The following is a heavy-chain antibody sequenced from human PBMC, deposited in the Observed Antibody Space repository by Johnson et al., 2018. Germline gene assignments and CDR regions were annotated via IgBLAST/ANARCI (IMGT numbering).Heavy chain of an antibody. CDR2: ISYDGNIH. V-gene: IGHV3-30*18. D-gene: IGHD3-3*01. J-gene: IGHJ6*02. CDR1: GFFFNDYG. Sequence: QVQLVQSGGGVVQPGRSLRLSCAASGFFFNDYGMNWVRQAPGKGLEWVAIISYDGNIHYYADSVKGRFTISRYNSKNMVYLHMTSLRAEDTAVYYCAKDRTSIFARDGMDVWGQGTTVTVSS. CDR3: AKDRTSIFARDGMDV.